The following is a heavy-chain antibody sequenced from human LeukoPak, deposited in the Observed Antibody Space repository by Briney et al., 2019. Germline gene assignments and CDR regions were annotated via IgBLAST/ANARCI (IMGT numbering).Heavy chain of an antibody. CDR3: ARAPSRGYSYGNFDY. CDR2: ISGSGGST. CDR1: GFTFSSYA. D-gene: IGHD5-18*01. V-gene: IGHV3-23*01. Sequence: GGSLRLSCAASGFTFSSYAMSWVRQAPGKGLEWVSAISGSGGSTYYADSVKGRFTISRDNSKNTLYLQMNSLRAEDTAVYYCARAPSRGYSYGNFDYWGQGTLVTVSS. J-gene: IGHJ4*02.